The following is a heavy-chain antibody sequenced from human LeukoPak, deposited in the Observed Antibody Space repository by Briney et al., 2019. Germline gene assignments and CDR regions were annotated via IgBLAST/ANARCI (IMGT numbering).Heavy chain of an antibody. CDR1: GGSFNSYY. CDR2: INHSGST. CDR3: ARRRVLMFNSIDY. J-gene: IGHJ4*02. D-gene: IGHD3-10*02. V-gene: IGHV4-34*01. Sequence: SETLSLTRAVYGGSFNSYYWSWIRQSPGKGLEWIGEINHSGSTNYNPSLESRVTISVDTSKKQFLLRLTSVTAADTAVYFCARRRVLMFNSIDYWGQGTLVTVSS.